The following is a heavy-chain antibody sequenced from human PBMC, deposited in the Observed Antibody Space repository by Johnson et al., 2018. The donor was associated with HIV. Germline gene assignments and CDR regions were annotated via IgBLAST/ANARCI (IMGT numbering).Heavy chain of an antibody. V-gene: IGHV3-13*01. CDR2: IGTAGDT. J-gene: IGHJ3*02. D-gene: IGHD1-26*01. Sequence: VQLVESGGGLVQPGGSLRLSCAASGFTFSSYDMHWVRQATGKGLEWVSAIGTAGDTYYPGSVKGRFTISRENAKNSLYLQMNSLRAEDTAVYHCAREGAWEVRPGAFDIWGQGTVVAVSS. CDR3: AREGAWEVRPGAFDI. CDR1: GFTFSSYD.